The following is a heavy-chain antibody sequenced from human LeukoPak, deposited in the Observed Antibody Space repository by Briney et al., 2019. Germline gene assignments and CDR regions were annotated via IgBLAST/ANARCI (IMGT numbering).Heavy chain of an antibody. J-gene: IGHJ6*03. CDR3: ARDLPAVAEGDNYYYMDV. D-gene: IGHD6-19*01. V-gene: IGHV3-11*01. CDR1: GFTFSDYY. CDR2: ISSSGSTI. Sequence: PGGSLRLSCAASGFTFSDYYMSWIRQAPGKGLEWVSYISSSGSTIYYADSVKGRFTISRDNAKNSLYLQMNSLRSEDTAVYFCARDLPAVAEGDNYYYMDVWGKGTTVSVSS.